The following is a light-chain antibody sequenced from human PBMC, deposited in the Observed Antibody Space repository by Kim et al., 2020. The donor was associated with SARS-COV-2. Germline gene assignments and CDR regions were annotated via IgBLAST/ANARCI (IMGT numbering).Light chain of an antibody. J-gene: IGKJ2*03. CDR2: KAS. CDR1: QTIGNW. Sequence: SASVGDRVSISWRASQTIGNWLAWYQQRPGMAPTLLIYKASTLESGVPSRFTGSVSGTEFTLTINSLQPDDFATYYCHRYNSYPYSFGQGTKLEI. V-gene: IGKV1-5*03. CDR3: HRYNSYPYS.